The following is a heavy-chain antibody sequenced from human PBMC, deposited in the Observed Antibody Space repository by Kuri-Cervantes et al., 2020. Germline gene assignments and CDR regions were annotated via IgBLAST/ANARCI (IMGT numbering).Heavy chain of an antibody. CDR3: AKVNYYDSSGQLDY. J-gene: IGHJ4*02. CDR2: IWYDGSNK. D-gene: IGHD3-22*01. V-gene: IGHV3-33*06. Sequence: LSLTCAASGFTFSSYGMHWVRQAPGKGLEWVAVIWYDGSNKYYADSVKGRFTISRDNSKNTLYLQMNSLRAEDTAVYYCAKVNYYDSSGQLDYWGQGTLVTVSS. CDR1: GFTFSSYG.